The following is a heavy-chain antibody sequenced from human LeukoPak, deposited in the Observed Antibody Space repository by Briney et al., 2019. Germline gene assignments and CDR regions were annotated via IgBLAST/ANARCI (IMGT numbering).Heavy chain of an antibody. J-gene: IGHJ4*02. CDR1: GYTLTELS. D-gene: IGHD6-19*01. CDR2: FDPEDGET. CDR3: ATDIPAGTPHDY. V-gene: IGHV1-24*01. Sequence: ASVKVSCKVSGYTLTELSMHWVRQAPGKGLEWMGGFDPEDGETIYAQKFQGRVTMTEDTSTDTAYMELSSLRSEDTAVYYCATDIPAGTPHDYWGQGTLVTVSS.